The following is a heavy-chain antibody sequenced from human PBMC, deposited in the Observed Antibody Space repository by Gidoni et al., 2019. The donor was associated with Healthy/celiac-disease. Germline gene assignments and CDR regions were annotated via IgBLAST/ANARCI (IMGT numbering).Heavy chain of an antibody. CDR3: ARSPADAFDI. CDR2: IYHSGST. D-gene: IGHD1-26*01. V-gene: IGHV4-38-2*02. Sequence: QVQLQESGPGLVTPSETLSLTCTVSGYSLSSGYYWGWIRQPPGKGMEWSGSIYHSGSTYYNPSIKSRVTISVDTSKNQFSLKLSSVTAADTAVYYCARSPADAFDIWGQGTMVTVSS. CDR1: GYSLSSGYY. J-gene: IGHJ3*02.